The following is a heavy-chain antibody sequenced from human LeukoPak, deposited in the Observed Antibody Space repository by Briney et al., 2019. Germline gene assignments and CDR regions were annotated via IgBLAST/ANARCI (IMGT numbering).Heavy chain of an antibody. CDR3: ARDHSSSWYYYYYYGMDV. Sequence: ASVKVSCKASGYTLTGYYMHWVRQAPGQRLEWMGWSNPKSGGTNYAQKFQGRVTMTRATSISTAYMELSRLRSDDTAVYYCARDHSSSWYYYYYYGMDVWGQGTTVTVSS. CDR1: GYTLTGYY. V-gene: IGHV1-2*02. J-gene: IGHJ6*02. CDR2: SNPKSGGT. D-gene: IGHD6-13*01.